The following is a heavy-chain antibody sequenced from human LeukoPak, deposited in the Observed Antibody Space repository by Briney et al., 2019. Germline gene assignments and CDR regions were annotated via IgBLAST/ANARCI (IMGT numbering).Heavy chain of an antibody. D-gene: IGHD6-6*01. CDR3: ARRQYSSSSEVDGMDV. CDR2: ISYDGSHK. CDR1: GFTFSSYT. V-gene: IGHV3-30-3*01. J-gene: IGHJ6*02. Sequence: GGSLRLSCEVSGFTFSSYTFYWIRQAPGKGLEWLAVISYDGSHKYYADSVKGRFTISRDNPKNTLYLQMNSLRVDDTAVYHCARRQYSSSSEVDGMDVWGQGTTVIVSS.